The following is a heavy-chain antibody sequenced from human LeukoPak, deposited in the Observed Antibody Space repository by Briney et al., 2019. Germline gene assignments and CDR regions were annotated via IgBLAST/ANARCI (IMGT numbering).Heavy chain of an antibody. V-gene: IGHV3-49*04. CDR3: SRDYWGYSYGYSNY. J-gene: IGHJ4*02. D-gene: IGHD5-18*01. CDR2: IRSKAYDGTT. Sequence: GGSLRLSCTASGFRFGDYGMSWVRQAPWQGLEWVGFIRSKAYDGTTEYAASVKGRFSISRDDSKSIAYLQMNSLKTEDTAVYYCSRDYWGYSYGYSNYWGQGTLVTVSS. CDR1: GFRFGDYG.